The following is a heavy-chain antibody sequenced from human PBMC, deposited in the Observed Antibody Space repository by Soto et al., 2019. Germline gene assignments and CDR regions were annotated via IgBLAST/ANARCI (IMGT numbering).Heavy chain of an antibody. D-gene: IGHD4-17*01. CDR3: AKAYGYYRLYYYYNMDV. J-gene: IGHJ6*03. CDR2: ISGSGGST. CDR1: GFTFSSDA. V-gene: IGHV3-23*01. Sequence: GGSLRLSCAASGFTFSSDAMSWVRQAPGKGLEWVSAISGSGGSTYYADSVKGRFTVSRDNSKNTLYLQMNSLRAEDTAVYYCAKAYGYYRLYYYYNMDVCGKGTTVTVSS.